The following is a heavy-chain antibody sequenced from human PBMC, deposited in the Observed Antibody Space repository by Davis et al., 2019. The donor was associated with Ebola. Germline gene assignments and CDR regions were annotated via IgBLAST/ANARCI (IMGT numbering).Heavy chain of an antibody. V-gene: IGHV3-21*01. J-gene: IGHJ4*02. D-gene: IGHD3-22*01. CDR2: ISSSSSYL. CDR1: GFTFSSYS. CDR3: ARDSHYYDSSGYGVRFDY. Sequence: GESLKISCAASGFTFSSYSMNWVRQAPGKGLEWVSSISSSSSYLYYADSVKGRFTISRDNAKNSLYLQMNSLRAEDTAVYYCARDSHYYDSSGYGVRFDYWGQGTLVTVSS.